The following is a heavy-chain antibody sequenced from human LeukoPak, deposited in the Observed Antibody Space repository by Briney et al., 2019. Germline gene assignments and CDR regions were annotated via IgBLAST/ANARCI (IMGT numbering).Heavy chain of an antibody. CDR3: AISGYDQETFDY. Sequence: HVTSVKVSCKASGGTFSSYAISWVRQAPGQGLEWMGGIIPIFGTANYAQKFQGRVTITTDESTSTAYMELSSLRSEDTAVYYCAISGYDQETFDYWGQGTLVTVSS. D-gene: IGHD5-12*01. V-gene: IGHV1-69*05. CDR2: IIPIFGTA. J-gene: IGHJ4*02. CDR1: GGTFSSYA.